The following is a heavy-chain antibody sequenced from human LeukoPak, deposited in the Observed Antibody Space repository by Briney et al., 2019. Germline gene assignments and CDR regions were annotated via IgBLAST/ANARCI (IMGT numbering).Heavy chain of an antibody. CDR3: ARVPYYYDSSGYYDPA. Sequence: ASVKVSCKASGYTFTSYYTHWVRQAPGQGLEWMGIINPSGGSTSYAQKFQGRVTMTRDMSTSTVYMELSSLRSEDTAVYYCARVPYYYDSSGYYDPAWGQGTLVTVSS. D-gene: IGHD3-22*01. J-gene: IGHJ5*02. V-gene: IGHV1-46*01. CDR1: GYTFTSYY. CDR2: INPSGGST.